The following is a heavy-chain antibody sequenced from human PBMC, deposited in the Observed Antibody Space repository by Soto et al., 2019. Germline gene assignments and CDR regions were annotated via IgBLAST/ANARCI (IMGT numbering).Heavy chain of an antibody. D-gene: IGHD3-22*01. J-gene: IGHJ4*02. Sequence: DVQLVESGGVVVQPGGSLRLSCAASGFTFDDYTMHWVRQAPGKGLEWVSLISWDGGSTYYADSVKGRFTISRDNSKNSLYLQMNRLRTEDTALYYCAKEGWDYYDSSGYYYFDYWGQGTLVTVSS. CDR3: AKEGWDYYDSSGYYYFDY. V-gene: IGHV3-43*01. CDR1: GFTFDDYT. CDR2: ISWDGGST.